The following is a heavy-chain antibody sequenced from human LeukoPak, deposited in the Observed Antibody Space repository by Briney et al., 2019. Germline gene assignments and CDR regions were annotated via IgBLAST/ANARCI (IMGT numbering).Heavy chain of an antibody. CDR3: ARGVFGYYYYMDV. Sequence: PSETLSLTCAVYGGSFSGYYWSWIRQPPGKGLEWIGEINHSGSTNYNPSLKSRVTISVDTSKNQSSLKLSSVTAADTAVYYCARGVFGYYYYMDVWGKGTTVTVSS. CDR1: GGSFSGYY. J-gene: IGHJ6*03. V-gene: IGHV4-34*01. D-gene: IGHD3-16*01. CDR2: INHSGST.